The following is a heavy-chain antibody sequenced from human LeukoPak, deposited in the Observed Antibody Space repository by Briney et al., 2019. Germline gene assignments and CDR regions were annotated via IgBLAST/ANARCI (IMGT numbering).Heavy chain of an antibody. D-gene: IGHD2-15*01. CDR3: AKEILGYCSGGSCHS. CDR1: GFTFSSYA. CDR2: ISGSGGNT. V-gene: IGHV3-23*01. J-gene: IGHJ4*02. Sequence: PGGSLRLLCAASGFTFSSYAVSWVRHSRGEGREWVSAISGSGGNTYCADSVEGRFTISRDNSKNTLYLQMNSLRAEDTAVYYCAKEILGYCSGGSCHSWGQGTLVTVSS.